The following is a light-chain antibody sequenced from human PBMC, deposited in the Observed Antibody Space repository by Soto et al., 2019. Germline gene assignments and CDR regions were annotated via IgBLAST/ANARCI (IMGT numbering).Light chain of an antibody. CDR1: QNVRGSY. J-gene: IGKJ4*01. Sequence: EIVLSQSPGTLSLSPGETASLSCRASQNVRGSYLAWYQQKPGQAPRLLISAASRRATGVPDRFSGSGSGTDFTLTISRLEPEDFAVYCCHQYGSSPPTFGGGTK. V-gene: IGKV3-20*01. CDR3: HQYGSSPPT. CDR2: AAS.